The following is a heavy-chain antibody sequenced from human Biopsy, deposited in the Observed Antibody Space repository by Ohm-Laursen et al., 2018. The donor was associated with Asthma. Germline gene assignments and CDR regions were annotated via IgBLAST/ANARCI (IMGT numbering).Heavy chain of an antibody. J-gene: IGHJ4*02. CDR1: GFTFGAFW. CDR2: ITRDGSQK. CDR3: ARGDSSNWSHYYFDY. V-gene: IGHV3-7*03. Sequence: SLRLSCAASGFTFGAFWMSWGRQTPGKGLEWVATITRDGSQKFYVDSVTGRFTISRDNSKNSLHLQMNSLRAEDTAVYYCARGDSSNWSHYYFDYWGQGTLVTVSS. D-gene: IGHD3-22*01.